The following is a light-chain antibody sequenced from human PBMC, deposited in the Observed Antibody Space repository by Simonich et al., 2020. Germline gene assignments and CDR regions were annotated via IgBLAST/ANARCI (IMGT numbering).Light chain of an antibody. Sequence: SYVLTQPPSVSVAPGKTARITCGGNNIGSKSVHWYQQKPGQAPVLVVYDDSARPSGIPERFSGSNSVNTATLTISRVEAGDEADYYCQVWDSSSDHPVFGGGTKLTVL. CDR2: DDS. CDR1: NIGSKS. J-gene: IGLJ2*01. V-gene: IGLV3-21*03. CDR3: QVWDSSSDHPV.